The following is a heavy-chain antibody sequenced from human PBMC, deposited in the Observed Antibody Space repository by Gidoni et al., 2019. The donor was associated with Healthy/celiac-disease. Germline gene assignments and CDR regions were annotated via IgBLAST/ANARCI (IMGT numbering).Heavy chain of an antibody. V-gene: IGHV3-9*01. CDR2: ISWNSGSI. Sequence: SCAASGFTFADYAMHWVRQAPGKGLEWVSGISWNSGSIGYADSVKGRFTISRDNAKNSLYLQMNSLRAEDTALYYCAKDGRRITMIDLRRWGDWYFDLWGRGTLVTVSS. CDR3: AKDGRRITMIDLRRWGDWYFDL. J-gene: IGHJ2*01. D-gene: IGHD3-22*01. CDR1: GFTFADYA.